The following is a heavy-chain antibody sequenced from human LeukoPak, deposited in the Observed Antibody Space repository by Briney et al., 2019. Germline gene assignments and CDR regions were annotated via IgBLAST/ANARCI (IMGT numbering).Heavy chain of an antibody. Sequence: GGSLRLSCAASGFTFSSYGMHWVRQAPGKGLEWVAVISYDGSNKYYADSVKGRFTISRDNSKNTLYLQMNSLRAEDTAVYYCAKVGLWGYDYVWGSYRYTSGTDYWGQGTLVTVSS. CDR3: AKVGLWGYDYVWGSYRYTSGTDY. CDR2: ISYDGSNK. J-gene: IGHJ4*02. CDR1: GFTFSSYG. D-gene: IGHD3-16*02. V-gene: IGHV3-30*18.